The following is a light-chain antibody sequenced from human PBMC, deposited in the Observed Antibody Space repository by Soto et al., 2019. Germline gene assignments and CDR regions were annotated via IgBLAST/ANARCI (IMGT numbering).Light chain of an antibody. J-gene: IGLJ3*02. V-gene: IGLV2-14*01. CDR1: SSDVGANNF. Sequence: QSVLTQPASVSGSPGQPITISCTGTSSDVGANNFVSWYQQHPGKAPKLLIYGVTNRPSGVSNRFSGSKSGNTASLSISGLQADDDGDYYCSSYANTYNWVFGGGTKVTVL. CDR2: GVT. CDR3: SSYANTYNWV.